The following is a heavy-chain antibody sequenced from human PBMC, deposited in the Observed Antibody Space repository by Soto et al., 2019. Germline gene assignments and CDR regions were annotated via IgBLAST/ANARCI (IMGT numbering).Heavy chain of an antibody. Sequence: WAYHAPGQRLEWMGWINAGNGNTKYSQKSQGRVTITRDTSASTAYMELSSLRSEDTAVYYCARSIVVVTALAYWGQGTLVTVSS. D-gene: IGHD2-21*02. CDR2: INAGNGNT. V-gene: IGHV1-3*01. CDR3: ARSIVVVTALAY. J-gene: IGHJ4*02.